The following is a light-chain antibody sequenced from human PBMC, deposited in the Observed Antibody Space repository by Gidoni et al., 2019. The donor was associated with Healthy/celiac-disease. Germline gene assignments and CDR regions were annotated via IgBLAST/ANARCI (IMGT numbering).Light chain of an antibody. J-gene: IGKJ1*01. CDR2: GAA. CDR3: QQYNNWPLWT. Sequence: EIVLPQAPATLSVSPGERAPLSCRASQSVSSNLAWYQQKPGQAPRLLIYGAATRATGTPARFSCSGSGTEFTLTISSLQSEDFAVYYCQQYNNWPLWTFGQGTKVEIK. V-gene: IGKV3-15*01. CDR1: QSVSSN.